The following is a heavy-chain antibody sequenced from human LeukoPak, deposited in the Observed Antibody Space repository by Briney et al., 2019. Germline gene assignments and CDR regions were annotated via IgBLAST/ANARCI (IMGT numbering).Heavy chain of an antibody. CDR1: GGSISSYY. D-gene: IGHD5-24*01. V-gene: IGHV4-4*07. J-gene: IGHJ4*02. CDR2: IHTSGST. CDR3: AISDGYNLDY. Sequence: SETLSLICSVSGGSISSYYWSWIRQPAGKGLGWIGRIHTSGSTNYNPSLKSRVTMSGDTAKNQCSLKLSSVTAADTAVYYCAISDGYNLDYWGQGTLVTVSS.